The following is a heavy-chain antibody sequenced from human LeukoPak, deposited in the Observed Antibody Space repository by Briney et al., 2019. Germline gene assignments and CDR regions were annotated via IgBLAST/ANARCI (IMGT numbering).Heavy chain of an antibody. CDR3: ARARRHDYEPYFDY. D-gene: IGHD4-17*01. CDR2: ITSSSSYT. Sequence: GGSLRLSCAASGFTFSDFYMSWIRQAPGEGLEWVSYITSSSSYTNYADSVQGRFTISRDNANNSLYLHMNSLRAEDTAVYYCARARRHDYEPYFDYWGQGTLVTVSS. J-gene: IGHJ4*02. CDR1: GFTFSDFY. V-gene: IGHV3-11*05.